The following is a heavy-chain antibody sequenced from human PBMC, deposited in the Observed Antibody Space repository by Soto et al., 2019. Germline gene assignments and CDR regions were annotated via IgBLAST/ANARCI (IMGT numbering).Heavy chain of an antibody. Sequence: QITLNESGPTLVKPTQTLTLTCTFSGFSLSTRDVGVGWIRQPPGEALEWLGVVYWDDSKTYSPSLESRLTIPKDTAKNQVVLRMTKMDPVDTATYSCAHCRGGVASFWGQGTLVTVSS. CDR1: GFSLSTRDVG. V-gene: IGHV2-5*02. CDR2: VYWDDSK. J-gene: IGHJ4*02. D-gene: IGHD2-2*01. CDR3: AHCRGGVASF.